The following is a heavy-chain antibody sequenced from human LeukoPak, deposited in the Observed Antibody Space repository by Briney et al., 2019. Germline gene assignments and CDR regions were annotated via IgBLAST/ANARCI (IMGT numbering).Heavy chain of an antibody. CDR2: INPNSGGT. J-gene: IGHJ4*02. CDR1: GYTFTGYY. D-gene: IGHD3-22*01. CDR3: ARGDSHYYDSSGYIDY. V-gene: IGHV1-2*02. Sequence: ASVKVSCKASGYTFTGYYMHWVRQAPGQGLEWMGWINPNSGGTNYAQKFQGRVTMTRDTSISTAYMELSRLRSDDTAVYYCARGDSHYYDSSGYIDYWGQGTLVTVSS.